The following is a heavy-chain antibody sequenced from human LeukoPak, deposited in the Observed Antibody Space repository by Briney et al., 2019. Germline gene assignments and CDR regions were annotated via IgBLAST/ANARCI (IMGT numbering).Heavy chain of an antibody. CDR1: GGSFSGYY. CDR2: INHSGST. V-gene: IGHV4-34*01. J-gene: IGHJ4*02. Sequence: SETLSLTCAVYGGSFSGYYWSWIRQPPGKGLEWIGEINHSGSTNYNPSLKSRVTISVDTSKNQFSLKLSSVTAADTAVYYCARCGAARGPIDYWGQGTLVTVSS. CDR3: ARCGAARGPIDY. D-gene: IGHD6-6*01.